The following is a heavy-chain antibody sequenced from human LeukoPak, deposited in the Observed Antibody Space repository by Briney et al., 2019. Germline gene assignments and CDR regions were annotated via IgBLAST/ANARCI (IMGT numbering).Heavy chain of an antibody. Sequence: PGGSLRLSCAASGFTFSHYGMHWVRQSPGKGLEWVTGISFDGSIEVYADSVKGRFTISRDNSKNTLYLQMDSLRVEDTAVYYRTRDPIIGAPDYFDYWGQGTLVTVSS. D-gene: IGHD1-26*01. CDR3: TRDPIIGAPDYFDY. CDR2: ISFDGSIE. J-gene: IGHJ4*02. V-gene: IGHV3-30*03. CDR1: GFTFSHYG.